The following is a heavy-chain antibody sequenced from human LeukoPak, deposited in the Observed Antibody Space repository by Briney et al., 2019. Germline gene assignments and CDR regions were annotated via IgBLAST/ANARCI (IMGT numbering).Heavy chain of an antibody. Sequence: SETLSLTCTVSGYSISSGYYWGWIRQPPGKGLEWIGSIYHGGTTYYNPSLKSRVIVSLDTSKNQFSLKLSSVTGADTAVYYCAGGYSYGSTYYYMDVWGKGTTVTISS. CDR1: GYSISSGYY. CDR3: AGGYSYGSTYYYMDV. D-gene: IGHD5-18*01. J-gene: IGHJ6*03. CDR2: IYHGGTT. V-gene: IGHV4-38-2*02.